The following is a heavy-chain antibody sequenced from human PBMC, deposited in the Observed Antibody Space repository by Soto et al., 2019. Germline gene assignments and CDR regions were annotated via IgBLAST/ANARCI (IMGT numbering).Heavy chain of an antibody. D-gene: IGHD3-3*01. CDR2: IIPKNGTT. Sequence: ASVKVSCKASGGGNLRDYRTTWVRRAPGQGLEWMGGIIPKNGTTNYAQNLQGRVTVTADTSTNTAYMELRSLRSDDTAVYYCARVTYYDFWSGYRRFDPWGQGTLVTVSS. CDR1: GGGNLRDYR. J-gene: IGHJ5*02. V-gene: IGHV1-18*04. CDR3: ARVTYYDFWSGYRRFDP.